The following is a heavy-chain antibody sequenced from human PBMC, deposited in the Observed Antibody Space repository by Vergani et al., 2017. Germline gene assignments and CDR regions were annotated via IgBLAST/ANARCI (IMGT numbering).Heavy chain of an antibody. D-gene: IGHD6-6*01. CDR3: ARDLRAARPRLSNYYYYMDV. V-gene: IGHV4-59*01. CDR1: GGSISSYY. CDR2: IYYSGST. Sequence: QVQLQESGPGLVKPSETLSLTCTVSGGSISSYYWSWIRQPPGKGLEWIGYIYYSGSTNYNPSLKSRVTISVDTSKNQFSLKLSSVTAADTAVYYCARDLRAARPRLSNYYYYMDVWGKGTTVTVSS. J-gene: IGHJ6*03.